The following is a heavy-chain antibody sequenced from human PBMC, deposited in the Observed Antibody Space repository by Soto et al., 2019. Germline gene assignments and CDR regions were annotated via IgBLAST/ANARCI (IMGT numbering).Heavy chain of an antibody. J-gene: IGHJ1*01. V-gene: IGHV4-59*01. Sequence: TLSLTCVVSGGSITSYHWSWVRQFPGKGLEWIAYTAYTGNTNYNPSLQSRVTISMDTSKNQLSLKLTSMTEADTAVYYCASLLRRPGSYPAEYFQHWGQGTLVTVSS. CDR2: TAYTGNT. CDR3: ASLLRRPGSYPAEYFQH. CDR1: GGSITSYH. D-gene: IGHD1-26*01.